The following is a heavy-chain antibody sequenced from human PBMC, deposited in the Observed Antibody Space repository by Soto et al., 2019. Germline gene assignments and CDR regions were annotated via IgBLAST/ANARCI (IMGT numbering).Heavy chain of an antibody. CDR2: ISGSGGST. CDR1: GFTFSSCA. D-gene: IGHD6-13*01. J-gene: IGHJ6*02. Sequence: GGSLRLSCAASGFTFSSCAMSWVRQAPGKGLEWVSAISGSGGSTYYADSVKGRFTISRDNSKNTLYLQMNSLRAEDTAVYYCAKEVGSSSWYRSYYYGMDDWGQGSTVTVSS. CDR3: AKEVGSSSWYRSYYYGMDD. V-gene: IGHV3-23*01.